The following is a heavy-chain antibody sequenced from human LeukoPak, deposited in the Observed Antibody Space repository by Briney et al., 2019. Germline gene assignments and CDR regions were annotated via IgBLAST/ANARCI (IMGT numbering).Heavy chain of an antibody. CDR1: GYTFTGYY. J-gene: IGHJ3*02. CDR2: INPNSGGT. CDR3: ARVAGDQKVLRYFDWSRGACAFDI. D-gene: IGHD3-9*01. Sequence: GASVKVSCKASGYTFTGYYMHWVRQAPGQGLEWMGWINPNSGGTNYAQKFQGRVTMTRDTSISTAYMELSRLRSDDTAVYYCARVAGDQKVLRYFDWSRGACAFDIWGQGTMVTVSS. V-gene: IGHV1-2*02.